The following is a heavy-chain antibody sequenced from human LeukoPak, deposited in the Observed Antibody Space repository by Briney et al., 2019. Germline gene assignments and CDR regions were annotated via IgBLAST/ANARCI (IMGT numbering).Heavy chain of an antibody. J-gene: IGHJ4*02. D-gene: IGHD3-9*01. CDR1: GFTFSNHG. Sequence: PGRSLRVSCAASGFTFSNHGMHSVRQAPAKGRDGVSSIYYDSSHIYYAASVRGRFTLSRDNARKSVYLQMNSLRVEDTAVYYCARDPLRYLRVGHYDYWGQGTLVAVSS. CDR2: IYYDSSHI. CDR3: ARDPLRYLRVGHYDY. V-gene: IGHV3-21*01.